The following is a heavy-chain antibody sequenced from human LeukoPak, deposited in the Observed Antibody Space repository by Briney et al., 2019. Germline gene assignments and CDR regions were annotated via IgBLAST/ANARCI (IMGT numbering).Heavy chain of an antibody. V-gene: IGHV3-23*01. CDR2: ITSSGEST. CDR1: GFSFRSHA. J-gene: IGHJ4*02. D-gene: IGHD3-10*01. Sequence: GGSLSLSCAAYGFSFRSHAMSWVRQAPGKGLEWVSIITSSGESTYYADSGKGRFTIPRDNSKNTLYLQMNSLRADDTAVYYCAKDRPNYYGSDGNYYKRDGDYWGQGTLVTVSS. CDR3: AKDRPNYYGSDGNYYKRDGDY.